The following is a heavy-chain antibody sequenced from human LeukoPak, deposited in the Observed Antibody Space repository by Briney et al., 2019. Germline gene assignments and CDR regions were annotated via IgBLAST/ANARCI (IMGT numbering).Heavy chain of an antibody. CDR2: IKQDGSEK. CDR3: ARAPSTVTTPDWFDP. V-gene: IGHV3-7*01. Sequence: PGGSLRLSCAASGFTFSSYWMSWVRQAPGKGLEGVANIKQDGSEKYYVDSVKGRFTISRDNAKNSLYLQMNSLRAEDTAVYYCARAPSTVTTPDWFDPWGQGTLVTVSS. CDR1: GFTFSSYW. D-gene: IGHD4-11*01. J-gene: IGHJ5*02.